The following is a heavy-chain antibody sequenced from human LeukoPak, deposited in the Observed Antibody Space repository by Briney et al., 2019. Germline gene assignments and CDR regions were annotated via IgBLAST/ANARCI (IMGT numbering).Heavy chain of an antibody. Sequence: PSETLSLTCAVSGYSISSGYYWGWIRQPPGKGLEWIGSIYHSGSTYYNPSLKSRVTISVDTSKNQFSLKLSSVTAADTAVYYCARDKIAAPEDWGQGTPVTVSS. J-gene: IGHJ4*02. CDR1: GYSISSGYY. V-gene: IGHV4-38-2*02. D-gene: IGHD6-13*01. CDR3: ARDKIAAPED. CDR2: IYHSGST.